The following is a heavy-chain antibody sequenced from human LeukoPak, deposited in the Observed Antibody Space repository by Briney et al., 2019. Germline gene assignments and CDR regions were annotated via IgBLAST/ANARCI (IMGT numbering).Heavy chain of an antibody. J-gene: IGHJ4*02. CDR2: IKQDGSEK. CDR1: GFTFSSYW. V-gene: IGHV3-7*01. CDR3: ARDPDIYYDILTGYSPRGFDY. Sequence: GGSLRLSCAASGFTFSSYWMSWVRQAPGKGLEWVANIKQDGSEKYYVDSVKGRFTISRDNAKNSLYLQMNSLRAEDTAVYYCARDPDIYYDILTGYSPRGFDYWGQGTLVTVSS. D-gene: IGHD3-9*01.